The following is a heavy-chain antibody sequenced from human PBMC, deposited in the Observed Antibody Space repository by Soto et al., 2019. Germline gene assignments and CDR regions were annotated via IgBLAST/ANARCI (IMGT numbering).Heavy chain of an antibody. V-gene: IGHV1-69*01. CDR3: ARVVILVPTASTHYYYHMDV. D-gene: IGHD2-2*01. CDR1: GGTFSHYA. CDR2: IIPIVGTG. Sequence: QVQLVQSGAEVRKPGSSVTVSCKASGGTFSHYAISWVRQAPGQGLGGMGGIIPIVGTGSYAQKFQGRVTMTADEPTTTAYMELSSLRFEDTAVYYWARVVILVPTASTHYYYHMDVWGPGTTVTVSS. J-gene: IGHJ6*02.